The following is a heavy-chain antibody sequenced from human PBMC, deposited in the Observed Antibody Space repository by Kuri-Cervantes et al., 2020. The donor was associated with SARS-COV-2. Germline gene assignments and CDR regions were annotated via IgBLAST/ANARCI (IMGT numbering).Heavy chain of an antibody. D-gene: IGHD4-11*01. CDR1: GFSLSNARMG. Sequence: SGPTLVKPTETLTLTCTVSGFSLSNARMGVSWIRQPPGKALEWLALIYWDDDKRYGPSLKSRLTITKDTSKNQVVLTMTNVDPVDTATYYCARIQAATVIADYWGQGTLVTVSS. J-gene: IGHJ4*02. V-gene: IGHV2-5*05. CDR2: IYWDDDK. CDR3: ARIQAATVIADY.